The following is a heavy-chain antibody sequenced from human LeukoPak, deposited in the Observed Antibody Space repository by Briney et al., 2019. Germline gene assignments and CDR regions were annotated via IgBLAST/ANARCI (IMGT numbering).Heavy chain of an antibody. Sequence: GASVKVSCKVSGYTLTELSMHWVRQAPGKGLEWMGGFDPEDGETIYAQKFQGRVTMTEDTSTDTAYMELSSLRSEDTAVYYYATPGDYVWGSYRINSFDYWGQGTLVTVSS. D-gene: IGHD3-16*02. CDR1: GYTLTELS. CDR3: ATPGDYVWGSYRINSFDY. CDR2: FDPEDGET. V-gene: IGHV1-24*01. J-gene: IGHJ4*02.